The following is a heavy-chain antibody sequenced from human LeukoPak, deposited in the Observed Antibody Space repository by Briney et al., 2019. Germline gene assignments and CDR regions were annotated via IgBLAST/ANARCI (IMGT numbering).Heavy chain of an antibody. V-gene: IGHV3-23*01. CDR2: ISGSGGST. Sequence: GGSLRLSCAASGFTFSSCSMNWVRQAPGKGLEWVSAISGSGGSTYYADSVKGRFTISRDNSKNTLYLQMNSLRAEDTAVYYCAKGDYYDILNPIYYYYGMDVWGQGTTVTVSS. J-gene: IGHJ6*02. CDR3: AKGDYYDILNPIYYYYGMDV. D-gene: IGHD3-9*01. CDR1: GFTFSSCS.